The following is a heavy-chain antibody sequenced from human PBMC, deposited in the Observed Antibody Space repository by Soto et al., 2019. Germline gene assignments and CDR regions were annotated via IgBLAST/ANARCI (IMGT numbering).Heavy chain of an antibody. V-gene: IGHV3-7*01. CDR3: ARNGRSRSSSLFDY. J-gene: IGHJ4*02. CDR2: IKQDGSEK. D-gene: IGHD6-13*01. Sequence: HPGGSLRLSCAASGFTFSSYWMSWVRQAPGKGLEWVANIKQDGSEKYYVDSVKGRFTISRDNAKNSLYLQMNSLRAEDTAVYYCARNGRSRSSSLFDYWGQGTLVTVSS. CDR1: GFTFSSYW.